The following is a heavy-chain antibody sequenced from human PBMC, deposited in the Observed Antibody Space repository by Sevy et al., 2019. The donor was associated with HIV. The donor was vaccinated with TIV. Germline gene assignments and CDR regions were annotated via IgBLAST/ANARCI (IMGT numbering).Heavy chain of an antibody. D-gene: IGHD1-20*01. CDR2: INPSGGST. CDR1: GYTFTSYY. Sequence: ASVKVSCKASGYTFTSYYMHWVRQAPGQGLEWMGIINPSGGSTSDAQKFQGRATMTRDTYTSTDDMELSSLRPEDTAVYYCASDGKVNRNDGDGMGVWGQGTTVTVSS. CDR3: ASDGKVNRNDGDGMGV. J-gene: IGHJ6*02. V-gene: IGHV1-46*01.